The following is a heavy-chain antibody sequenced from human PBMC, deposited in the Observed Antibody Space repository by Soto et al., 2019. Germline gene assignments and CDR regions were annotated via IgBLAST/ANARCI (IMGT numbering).Heavy chain of an antibody. CDR1: GGSFSGYY. J-gene: IGHJ6*03. V-gene: IGHV4-34*01. D-gene: IGHD3-3*01. CDR3: ARGGGTIFGVARGYYYMDV. CDR2: INHSGST. Sequence: SETLSLTCAVYGGSFSGYYWSWIRQPPGKGLEWIGEINHSGSTNYNPSLKSRVTISVDTSKNQFSLKLSSVTAADTAVYYCARGGGTIFGVARGYYYMDVWGKGTTVTVSS.